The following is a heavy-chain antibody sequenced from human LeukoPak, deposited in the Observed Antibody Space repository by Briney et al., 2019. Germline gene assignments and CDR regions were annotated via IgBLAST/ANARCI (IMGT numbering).Heavy chain of an antibody. CDR2: ISAYNGNT. CDR1: GYTFTSYG. J-gene: IGHJ4*02. Sequence: DSVKVSCKASGYTFTSYGISWVRQAPGQGLEWMGWISAYNGNTNYAQKLQGRVTMTTDTSTSTAYMELRSLRSDDTAVYYCARDLSPYCYDSSGYTPFDYWGQGTLVTVSS. D-gene: IGHD3-22*01. V-gene: IGHV1-18*01. CDR3: ARDLSPYCYDSSGYTPFDY.